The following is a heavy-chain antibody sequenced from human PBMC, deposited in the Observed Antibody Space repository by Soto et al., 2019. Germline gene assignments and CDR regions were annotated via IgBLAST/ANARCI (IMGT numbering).Heavy chain of an antibody. J-gene: IGHJ6*02. D-gene: IGHD3-10*01. Sequence: PSETLSLTCTVSGGSISSYYWSWIRQPPGKGLEWIGYIYYSGSTNYNPSLKSRVTISVDTSKNQFSLKLSSVTAADTAVYYCARRITMVRGVYHYYYYGMDVWGQGTTVTVSS. CDR1: GGSISSYY. V-gene: IGHV4-59*01. CDR3: ARRITMVRGVYHYYYYGMDV. CDR2: IYYSGST.